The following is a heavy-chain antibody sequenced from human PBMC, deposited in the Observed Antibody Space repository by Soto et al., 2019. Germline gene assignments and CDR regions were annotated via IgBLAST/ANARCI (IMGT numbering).Heavy chain of an antibody. V-gene: IGHV1-2*04. J-gene: IGHJ2*01. CDR1: GYKFTDYY. CDR2: VNPKRGDA. D-gene: IGHD1-20*01. Sequence: QVLLVQSGAEVKKPGASVKVSCKASGYKFTDYYIHWVRQAPGQGLEWMGWVNPKRGDAVYAQKCQGWVTMTRDTATTTAYLEVNRLKSDDTAVYYCARDPGIPGRYWYFDLWGRGTLVTVSS. CDR3: ARDPGIPGRYWYFDL.